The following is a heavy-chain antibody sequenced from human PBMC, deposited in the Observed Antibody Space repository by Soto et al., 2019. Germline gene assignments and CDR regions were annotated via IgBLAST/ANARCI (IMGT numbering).Heavy chain of an antibody. V-gene: IGHV5-51*01. Sequence: GEPLNISCKGSGYTFTTSCIGWLRQMPGKGPEWMGIIYPDDSSTKYSPSFQGQVTISADKSISTAFLQWRSLKASDTAMYYCTRRGDYFDGPFNYYASDFCGQGSLLTVSS. CDR1: GYTFTTSC. CDR3: TRRGDYFDGPFNYYASDF. CDR2: IYPDDSST. J-gene: IGHJ4*02. D-gene: IGHD3-22*01.